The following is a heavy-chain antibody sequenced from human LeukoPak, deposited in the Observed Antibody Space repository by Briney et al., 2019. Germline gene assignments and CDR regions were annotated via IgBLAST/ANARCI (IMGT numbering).Heavy chain of an antibody. V-gene: IGHV4-34*01. CDR3: ARGGKGGTGYFDY. CDR1: GGSFSGYY. Sequence: SETLSLTCAVYGGSFSGYYWSWIRQPPGKGLEWIGEINHSGSTNYNPSLKSRVTISVDTSKNQSSLKLSSVTAADTAVYYCARGGKGGTGYFDYWGQGTLVTVSS. D-gene: IGHD1-1*01. J-gene: IGHJ4*02. CDR2: INHSGST.